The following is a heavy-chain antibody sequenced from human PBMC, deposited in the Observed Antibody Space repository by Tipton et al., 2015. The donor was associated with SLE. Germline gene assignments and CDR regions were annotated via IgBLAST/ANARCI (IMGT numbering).Heavy chain of an antibody. CDR2: IYTSGST. Sequence: TLSLTCTVSGGSISSHFWSWIRQPPGKGLEWIGYIYTSGSTNYNPSLKSRVTISVDTSKNQFSLKLSSVTAADTAVYYCARGGQWLDDWDFDLWGRGTLVTVSS. D-gene: IGHD6-19*01. CDR3: ARGGQWLDDWDFDL. CDR1: GGSISSHF. J-gene: IGHJ2*01. V-gene: IGHV4-4*09.